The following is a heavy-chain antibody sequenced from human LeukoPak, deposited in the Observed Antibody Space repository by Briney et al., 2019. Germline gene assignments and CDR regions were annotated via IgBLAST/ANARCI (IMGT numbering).Heavy chain of an antibody. CDR2: ISSSGGST. D-gene: IGHD3-9*01. CDR3: AKEGGYFAWPFTFDH. Sequence: GGSLRLSCAASGFTFSSYGMSWVRQAPGKGLEWVSSISSSGGSTYSADSVKGRFIISRDNSKNMLYLQMNSLRAEDTAVYYCAKEGGYFAWPFTFDHWGQGTLVTVSS. J-gene: IGHJ4*02. V-gene: IGHV3-23*01. CDR1: GFTFSSYG.